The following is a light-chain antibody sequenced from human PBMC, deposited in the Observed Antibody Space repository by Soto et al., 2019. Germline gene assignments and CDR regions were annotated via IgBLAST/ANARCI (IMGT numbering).Light chain of an antibody. CDR1: QSVDSSY. CDR2: DAS. J-gene: IGKJ3*01. V-gene: IGKV3-20*01. Sequence: EIVLTQSPGTLSLSPGESATLSCRASQSVDSSYLAWYQHKPGQAPRLLIYDASSRATGIPDRFSGSGSGTDFTLTISRLEPEDFAVYYCQQCDTSPFTFGPGTKVDIK. CDR3: QQCDTSPFT.